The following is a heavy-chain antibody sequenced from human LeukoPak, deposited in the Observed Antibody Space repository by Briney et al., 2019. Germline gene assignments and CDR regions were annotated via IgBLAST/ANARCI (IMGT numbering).Heavy chain of an antibody. V-gene: IGHV4-59*12. CDR3: ARDFGDWRTDY. Sequence: SGGSLRLSCAASGFTFSSYAMSWIRQPPGKGLEWIGSINYSGKLTYNPSLKSRVTVSIDTSKNQFSLTLSSMTAADTAVYYCARDFGDWRTDYWGQGTLVTVSS. J-gene: IGHJ4*02. CDR1: GFTFSSYA. CDR2: INYSGKL. D-gene: IGHD2-21*02.